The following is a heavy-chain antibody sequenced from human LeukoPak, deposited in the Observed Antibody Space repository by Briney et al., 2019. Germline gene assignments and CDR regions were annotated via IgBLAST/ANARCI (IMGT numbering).Heavy chain of an antibody. D-gene: IGHD5-18*01. V-gene: IGHV1-3*01. CDR2: INAGNGNT. CDR1: GYTFTSYA. J-gene: IGHJ4*02. Sequence: GASVKVSCKASGYTFTSYAMHWVRQAPGQRLEWMGWINAGNGNTKYSQKFQGRVTITADESTSTAYMELSSLRSEDTAVYYCARGSYGYIENYWGQGTLVTVSS. CDR3: ARGSYGYIENY.